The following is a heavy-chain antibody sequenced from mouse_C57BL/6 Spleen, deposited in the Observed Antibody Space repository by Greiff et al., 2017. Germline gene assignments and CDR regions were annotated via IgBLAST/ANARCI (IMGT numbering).Heavy chain of an antibody. Sequence: QVQLQQPGAELVRPGTSVKLSCKASGYTFTSYWMHWVKQRPGQGLEWIGVIDPSDSYTNYNQKFKGKATLTVDTSSSTAYMQLSSLTSEDSAVYYCARGDGDYAYWGQGTLVTVSA. J-gene: IGHJ3*01. V-gene: IGHV1-59*01. CDR1: GYTFTSYW. D-gene: IGHD2-13*01. CDR2: IDPSDSYT. CDR3: ARGDGDYAY.